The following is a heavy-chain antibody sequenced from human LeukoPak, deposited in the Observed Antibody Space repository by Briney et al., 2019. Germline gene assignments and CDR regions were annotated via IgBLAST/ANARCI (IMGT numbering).Heavy chain of an antibody. CDR1: GGSFSGYY. CDR2: INHSGST. D-gene: IGHD3-16*01. CDR3: ARGREYDYVWGSWHQERHKPRGTFSY. Sequence: SETLSLTCAVYGGSFSGYYWSWIRQPPGKGLGWIGEINHSGSTNYNPSLKSRVTISVDTSKNQFSLKLSSVTAADTAVYYCARGREYDYVWGSWHQERHKPRGTFSYWGQGTLVTVSS. J-gene: IGHJ4*02. V-gene: IGHV4-34*01.